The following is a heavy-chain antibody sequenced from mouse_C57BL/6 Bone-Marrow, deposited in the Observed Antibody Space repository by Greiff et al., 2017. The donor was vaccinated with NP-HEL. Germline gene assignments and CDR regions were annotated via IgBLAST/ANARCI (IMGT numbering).Heavy chain of an antibody. D-gene: IGHD1-2*01. Sequence: EVKLMESGGGLVQPGGPLKLACAASGFTFSDYYMYWVRQTPEKRLEWVAYISNGGGSTYYPDTVKGRFTISRDNAKNTLYLQMSRLKSEDTAMYYCARRGITTAPFDYWGQGTTLTVSS. J-gene: IGHJ2*01. CDR2: ISNGGGST. CDR3: ARRGITTAPFDY. V-gene: IGHV5-12*01. CDR1: GFTFSDYY.